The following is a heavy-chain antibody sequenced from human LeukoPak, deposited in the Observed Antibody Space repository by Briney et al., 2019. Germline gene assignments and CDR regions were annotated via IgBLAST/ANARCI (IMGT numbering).Heavy chain of an antibody. CDR2: INHSGGT. J-gene: IGHJ6*03. Sequence: GSLRLSCAASGFTFCSYSMNWIRQPPGEGLEWMGEINHSGGTNYNPSLKSRVTIAVDTSKNQFSLKLSAVTAADTAVYYCARLLTGIAAADYYYYYMDVWGKGTTVTISS. V-gene: IGHV4-34*01. CDR3: ARLLTGIAAADYYYYYMDV. D-gene: IGHD6-13*01. CDR1: GFTFCSYS.